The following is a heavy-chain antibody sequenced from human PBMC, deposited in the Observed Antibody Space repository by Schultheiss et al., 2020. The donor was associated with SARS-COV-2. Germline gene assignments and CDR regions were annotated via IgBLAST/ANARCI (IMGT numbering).Heavy chain of an antibody. CDR2: IYYSGST. CDR1: GGSISVGGYY. CDR3: ARNMVRGVIDSGPYYFYGMDV. D-gene: IGHD3-10*01. V-gene: IGHV4-61*08. J-gene: IGHJ6*02. Sequence: SQTLSLTCTVSGGSISVGGYYWSWIRQPPGKGLEWIGYIYYSGSTKYNPSLESRVTMSVDTSKNQFSLKVSSVTAADTAVYYCARNMVRGVIDSGPYYFYGMDVWGQGTTVTVSS.